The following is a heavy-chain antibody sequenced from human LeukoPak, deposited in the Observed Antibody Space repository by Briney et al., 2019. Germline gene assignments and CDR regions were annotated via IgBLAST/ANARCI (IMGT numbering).Heavy chain of an antibody. D-gene: IGHD3-3*01. V-gene: IGHV4-59*01. Sequence: SETLSLTCTVSGGSISSYYWSWIRQPPGKGVEWIANIYYSGSTKYNPSLKSRVTISVDTSKNQFSLKLSSVTAADTAVYYCARGEWLLTYWGQGTLVTVSS. CDR3: ARGEWLLTY. J-gene: IGHJ4*02. CDR1: GGSISSYY. CDR2: IYYSGST.